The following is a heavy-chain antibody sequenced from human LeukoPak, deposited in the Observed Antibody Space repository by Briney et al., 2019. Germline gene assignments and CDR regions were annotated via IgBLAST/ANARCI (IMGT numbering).Heavy chain of an antibody. CDR1: GGSFSGYY. CDR2: IHTSGST. CDR3: ARHVTAKFDY. Sequence: SETLSLTCAVYGGSFSGYYWSWFRQPAGKGLEWIGRIHTSGSTNYNPSLKSRVTISVDTSKNQFSLKLSSVTAADTAVYYCARHVTAKFDYWGQGTLVTVSS. D-gene: IGHD2-21*02. J-gene: IGHJ4*02. V-gene: IGHV4-59*10.